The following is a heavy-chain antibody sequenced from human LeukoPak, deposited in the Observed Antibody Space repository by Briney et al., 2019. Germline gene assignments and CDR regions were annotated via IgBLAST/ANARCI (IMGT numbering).Heavy chain of an antibody. V-gene: IGHV3-11*01. D-gene: IGHD6-13*01. J-gene: IGHJ4*03. CDR1: GFTFSDYY. Sequence: GGSLRLSCAASGFTFSDYYMSWIRQAPGKGLEWVSYISSSGSTIYYADSVKGRFTISRDNAKNSLYLQMNSLRAEDTAVYYCASYSSSWYRYFDYWGQGTLVTVS. CDR2: ISSSGSTI. CDR3: ASYSSSWYRYFDY.